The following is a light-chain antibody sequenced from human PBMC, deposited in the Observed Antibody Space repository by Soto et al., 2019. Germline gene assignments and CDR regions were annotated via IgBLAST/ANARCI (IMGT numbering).Light chain of an antibody. CDR2: LNSDGSH. CDR1: SRHSSYA. V-gene: IGLV4-69*01. Sequence: QSVLTQSPAASASLGASVKLTCTLSSRHSSYAIAWHRQQPEKGPRYLMNLNSDGSHSKGDGIPDRFSGSSSGAERYLTISNLQSEDEADYYCQTWDTGIRVFGGGTKLTVL. J-gene: IGLJ3*02. CDR3: QTWDTGIRV.